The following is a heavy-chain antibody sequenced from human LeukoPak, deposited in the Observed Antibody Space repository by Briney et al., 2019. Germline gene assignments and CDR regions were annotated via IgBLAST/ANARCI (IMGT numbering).Heavy chain of an antibody. J-gene: IGHJ6*03. D-gene: IGHD3-10*01. CDR2: LYTGGGT. Sequence: GGSLRLSCAASGFSVRTTYMSWVRQAPGKRLEWVSVLYTGGGTDHADSVKGRFTISRDNAKNSLYLQMNSLRAEDTAVYYCARERLTTMVTWYYYYYMDVWGKGTTVTISS. CDR1: GFSVRTTY. CDR3: ARERLTTMVTWYYYYYMDV. V-gene: IGHV3-53*01.